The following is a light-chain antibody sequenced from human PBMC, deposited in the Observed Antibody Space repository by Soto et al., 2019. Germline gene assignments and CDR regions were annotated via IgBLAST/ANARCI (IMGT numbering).Light chain of an antibody. J-gene: IGKJ5*01. CDR2: DTP. Sequence: GLTHSPVALYLSTRESATLSRSVRQSVSSYLARYKKKPGQARMPLVYDTPNRATGVPARFSAIASGPDFTLTISDLDPEDCAIHSCQQRQFWPPITFGQ. CDR1: QSVSSY. V-gene: IGKV3-11*01. CDR3: QQRQFWPPIT.